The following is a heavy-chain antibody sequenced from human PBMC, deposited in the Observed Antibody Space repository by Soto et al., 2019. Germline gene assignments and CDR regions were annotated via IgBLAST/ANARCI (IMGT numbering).Heavy chain of an antibody. CDR3: ATYAHHTFDS. Sequence: EVQLVESGGGLVQPGGSLRLSCAASGFPFSNYWMSWVRQAPGKGPEWVANIKQDGSEKNYVDSVEGRFTISRDNAKNSLYLQMNSLRAEDTAVYYCATYAHHTFDSWGQGTLVTVSS. D-gene: IGHD3-16*01. J-gene: IGHJ5*01. V-gene: IGHV3-7*01. CDR1: GFPFSNYW. CDR2: IKQDGSEK.